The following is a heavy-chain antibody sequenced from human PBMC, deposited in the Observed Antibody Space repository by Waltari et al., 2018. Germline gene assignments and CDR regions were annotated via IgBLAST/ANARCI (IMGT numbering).Heavy chain of an antibody. CDR3: ARGVWLGY. J-gene: IGHJ4*02. D-gene: IGHD6-19*01. CDR1: GFTFISYW. CDR2: IKQDGSEK. V-gene: IGHV3-7*01. Sequence: EVQLVESGGGLVQPGGSLRLSCAASGFTFISYWRSWVRQAPGKGLEWVANIKQDGSEKYYVDSVKGRFTISRDNAKNSLYLQMNSLRAEDTAVYYCARGVWLGYWGQGTLVTVSS.